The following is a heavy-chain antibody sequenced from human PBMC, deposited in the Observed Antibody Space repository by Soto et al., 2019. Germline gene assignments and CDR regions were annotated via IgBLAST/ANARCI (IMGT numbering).Heavy chain of an antibody. D-gene: IGHD3-22*01. CDR2: INPYNGNR. J-gene: IGHJ4*02. CDR1: GYSFRSYG. Sequence: QVQLVQLGGELRKPGASVKVSCEASGYSFRSYGINWVRQAPGQGLEWMGWINPYNGNRNYAQKFEDRITMTTDTSTNTVYMELRSLRSDATAVYYCARARMKGYDSSGFYSWGQGTLVIVSS. CDR3: ARARMKGYDSSGFYS. V-gene: IGHV1-18*01.